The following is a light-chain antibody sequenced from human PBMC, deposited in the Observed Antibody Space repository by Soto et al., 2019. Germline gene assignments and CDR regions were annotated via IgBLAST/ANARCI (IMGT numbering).Light chain of an antibody. CDR1: QSISTY. J-gene: IGKJ4*01. V-gene: IGKV3-11*01. CDR3: QQRSNWIT. CDR2: DAS. Sequence: EIVLTQSPATLSLFPGESATLSCRASQSISTYLAWYQQRSGQAPRLLIFDASSRATGIPARFSGSGSGTDFTLTISSLEPEDFAVYYCQQRSNWITFGGGTKVDIK.